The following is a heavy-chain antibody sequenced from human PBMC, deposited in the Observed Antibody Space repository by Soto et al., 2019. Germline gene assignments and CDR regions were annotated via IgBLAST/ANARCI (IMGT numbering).Heavy chain of an antibody. CDR1: GYTFTSYS. J-gene: IGHJ6*02. CDR2: IGPYNGNT. CDR3: ARVAWSSTSCYKISAYYGMDV. V-gene: IGHV1-18*04. Sequence: VQLVQSGAEVREPGASVKVSCKASGYTFTSYSIGWVRQAPGQGLEWMGWIGPYNGNTNYAQKVQGRVTMTADTATRTAYIVLRRLRSDDTAVYFCARVAWSSTSCYKISAYYGMDVWGQGTTVTVSS. D-gene: IGHD2-2*02.